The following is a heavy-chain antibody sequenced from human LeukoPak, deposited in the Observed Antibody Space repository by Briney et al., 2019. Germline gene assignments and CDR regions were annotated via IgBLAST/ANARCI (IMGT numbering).Heavy chain of an antibody. Sequence: ASVKVSCKASGYTFTSYGISWVRQAPGQGLEWMGWISTYSGTTNYTQKLQGRVTMTTDTSTTTAYMELRSLRSDDTAVYYCARDPLYTSSWYVVPGYWGQGTLVTVSS. J-gene: IGHJ4*02. CDR1: GYTFTSYG. CDR3: ARDPLYTSSWYVVPGY. CDR2: ISTYSGTT. V-gene: IGHV1-18*01. D-gene: IGHD6-13*01.